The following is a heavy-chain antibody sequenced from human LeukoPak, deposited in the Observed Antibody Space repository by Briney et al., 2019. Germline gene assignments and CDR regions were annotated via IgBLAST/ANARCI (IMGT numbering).Heavy chain of an antibody. J-gene: IGHJ4*02. CDR3: TKKGGYYGTSGYQDYFDH. V-gene: IGHV3-23*01. Sequence: GGSLRLSCAASGFIFSNAWMIWVRQAPGKGLEWVSGISGSGGSTYYADSVKGRFTISRDNSKNTLYLQMNSLRAEDTAIYYCTKKGGYYGTSGYQDYFDHWGQGTLVTASS. CDR2: ISGSGGST. CDR1: GFIFSNAW. D-gene: IGHD3-22*01.